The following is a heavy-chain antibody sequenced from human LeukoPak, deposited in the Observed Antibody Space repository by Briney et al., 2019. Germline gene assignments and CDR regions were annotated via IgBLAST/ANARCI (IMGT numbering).Heavy chain of an antibody. Sequence: PSQTLSLTCTVSGGSISSGSYYWSWIRQPAGKGLEWIGRIYTSGSTNYNPSLKSRVTISVDTSKNQFSLKLSSVTAADTAVYYCARGLEYDSSGYYYGGRYYYYMDVWGKGTTVTISS. V-gene: IGHV4-61*02. CDR3: ARGLEYDSSGYYYGGRYYYYMDV. D-gene: IGHD3-22*01. J-gene: IGHJ6*03. CDR2: IYTSGST. CDR1: GGSISSGSYY.